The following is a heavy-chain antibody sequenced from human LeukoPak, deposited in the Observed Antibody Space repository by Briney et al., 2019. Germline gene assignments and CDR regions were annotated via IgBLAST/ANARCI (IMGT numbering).Heavy chain of an antibody. D-gene: IGHD4-17*01. CDR2: ITGSGGSI. CDR3: AHPSTPDYGGLDY. Sequence: PGGSLRLSCAASGFTFRLYVMTWVRQAPGKGLEWVSAITGSGGSIYYADSVRGRFTISRDNSKSTLYLQMNSLRAEDTAVYYCAHPSTPDYGGLDYWGQGPLVTVSS. CDR1: GFTFRLYV. J-gene: IGHJ4*02. V-gene: IGHV3-23*01.